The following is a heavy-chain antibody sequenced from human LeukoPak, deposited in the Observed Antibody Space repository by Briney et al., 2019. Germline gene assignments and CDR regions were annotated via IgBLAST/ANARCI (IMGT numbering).Heavy chain of an antibody. CDR2: ISGSGGST. Sequence: GGSLRLSCAASGFTFSSYAMSWVRQAPGKGLEWVSRISGSGGSTYYADSVKGRFTISRDNSKNTLYLQMDSLRAEDTAVYYWSKRVTNYWYFELWGRGTLVTVSS. D-gene: IGHD4-17*01. J-gene: IGHJ2*01. CDR1: GFTFSSYA. CDR3: SKRVTNYWYFEL. V-gene: IGHV3-23*01.